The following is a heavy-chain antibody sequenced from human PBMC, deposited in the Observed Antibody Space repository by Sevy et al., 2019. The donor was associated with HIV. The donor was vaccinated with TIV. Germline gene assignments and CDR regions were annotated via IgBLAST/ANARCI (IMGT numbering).Heavy chain of an antibody. Sequence: GGSLRLSCAASGFAFSTYSMNWVRQAPGKGLEWVSSISGSGSYIYYADSVQGRVAISRDNAKNSLYLQMNSLRAEDTAVYYCARVPSIAARPGYYFDYWGQGTLVTVSS. CDR1: GFAFSTYS. J-gene: IGHJ4*02. V-gene: IGHV3-21*01. CDR2: ISGSGSYI. D-gene: IGHD6-6*01. CDR3: ARVPSIAARPGYYFDY.